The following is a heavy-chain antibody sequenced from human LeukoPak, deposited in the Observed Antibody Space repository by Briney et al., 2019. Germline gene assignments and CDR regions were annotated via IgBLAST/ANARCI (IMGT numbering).Heavy chain of an antibody. CDR1: GGSIRSSYYY. Sequence: SETLSLTCTVSGGSIRSSYYYWGWIRQPPGKGLEWIGSIYDSGSTYYNPSLKSRVTISVDTSKNQFSLKLNSVTAADTAVYYCARQRRNYYDSSGYYYDYWGQGTLVTVSS. CDR3: ARQRRNYYDSSGYYYDY. V-gene: IGHV4-39*01. D-gene: IGHD3-22*01. CDR2: IYDSGST. J-gene: IGHJ4*02.